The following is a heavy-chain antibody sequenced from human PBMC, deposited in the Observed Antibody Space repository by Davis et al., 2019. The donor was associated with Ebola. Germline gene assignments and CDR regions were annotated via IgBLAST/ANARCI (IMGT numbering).Heavy chain of an antibody. D-gene: IGHD1/OR15-1a*01. CDR1: GYSFTSYW. CDR3: ARLPPFAATRGTYYLDY. V-gene: IGHV5-51*01. Sequence: GGSLRLSCKGSGYSFTSYWIGWVRQMPGKGLEWMGIIYPGDSDTRYRPSFQGQVTISADKSISTAYLQWSSLKASDTAMDYCARLPPFAATRGTYYLDYWGQGTLVTVSS. CDR2: IYPGDSDT. J-gene: IGHJ4*02.